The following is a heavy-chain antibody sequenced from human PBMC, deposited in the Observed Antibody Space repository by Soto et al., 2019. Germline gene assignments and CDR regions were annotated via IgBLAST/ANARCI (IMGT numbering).Heavy chain of an antibody. CDR1: GGTFSSYA. Sequence: GASVKVSCKASGGTFSSYAISWVRQAPGQGLEWMGWINPYSGGADYAQSFQGRVTMTRDTSISTVYMELSRLRFDDTAVYYCARVIRGAYYNSPLDTWGQGTVVTVSS. D-gene: IGHD3-10*01. J-gene: IGHJ5*02. CDR2: INPYSGGA. V-gene: IGHV1-2*02. CDR3: ARVIRGAYYNSPLDT.